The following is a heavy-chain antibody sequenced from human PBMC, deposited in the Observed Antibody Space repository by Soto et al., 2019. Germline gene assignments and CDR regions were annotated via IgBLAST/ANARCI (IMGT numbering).Heavy chain of an antibody. V-gene: IGHV1-69*13. CDR2: IIPIFGTA. CDR3: ARAIVGPTTTGWRDP. CDR1: GGTFSRYA. Sequence: ETSVPVSCMASGGTFSRYAISWVRQATGQGLEWMGGIIPIFGTANYAQKFQGRVTMTADESTSAAYMELRSLRFEDTAVYYCARAIVGPTTTGWRDPWGQGTLVTVCS. J-gene: IGHJ5*02. D-gene: IGHD1-26*01.